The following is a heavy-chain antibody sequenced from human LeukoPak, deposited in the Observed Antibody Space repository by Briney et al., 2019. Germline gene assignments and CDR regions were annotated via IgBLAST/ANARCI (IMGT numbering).Heavy chain of an antibody. CDR2: IYPGDSDT. D-gene: IGHD6-13*01. V-gene: IGHV5-51*01. CDR1: GYSFTSYW. CDR3: ARHLSGGSSSSLDIPFDY. Sequence: PGESLKISCKGSGYSFTSYWIAWVRQMPGKGLEWMGIIYPGDSDTRYSPSFQGQVTISADKSISTAYLQWSSLKASDTAMYYCARHLSGGSSSSLDIPFDYWGQGTLVTVSS. J-gene: IGHJ4*02.